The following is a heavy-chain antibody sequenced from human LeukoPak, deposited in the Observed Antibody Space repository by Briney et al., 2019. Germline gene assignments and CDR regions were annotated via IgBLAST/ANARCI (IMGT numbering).Heavy chain of an antibody. CDR3: ARRRGMGAKTPAYFDY. Sequence: ASETLSLTCTVSGGSISSSSYYWGWIRQPPGKGLEWIGSIYYSGSTYYNPSLKSRVTISVDTSKNQFSLKLSSVTAADTAVYYCARRRGMGAKTPAYFDYWGQGTLVTVSS. V-gene: IGHV4-39*01. J-gene: IGHJ4*02. CDR2: IYYSGST. D-gene: IGHD1-26*01. CDR1: GGSISSSSYY.